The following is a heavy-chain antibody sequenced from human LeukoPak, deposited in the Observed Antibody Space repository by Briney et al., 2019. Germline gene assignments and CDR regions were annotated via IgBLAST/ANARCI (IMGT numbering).Heavy chain of an antibody. V-gene: IGHV3-48*04. J-gene: IGHJ4*02. CDR3: ARDRGYSNFDY. D-gene: IGHD4-11*01. CDR1: GFSFSTYS. Sequence: GGSLRLSCAASGFSFSTYSMNWFRQAPGKGLEWVSYMSSSGDSIHYAESVRGRFTISRDNAQDSLYLQMNSLRAEDTAVYYCARDRGYSNFDYWGQGTLLTVTS. CDR2: MSSSGDSI.